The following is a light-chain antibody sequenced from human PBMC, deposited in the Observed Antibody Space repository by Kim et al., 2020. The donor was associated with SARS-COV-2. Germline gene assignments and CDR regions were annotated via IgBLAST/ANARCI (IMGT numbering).Light chain of an antibody. J-gene: IGKJ2*01. V-gene: IGKV1-5*03. CDR2: KTS. Sequence: DIQMTQSPSTLSASLGDRVTITCRASQSIGNWLAWYQQKPGEAPKLLIYKTSTLDSGVPSRFSGSGSGTDFTLTISSLQPDDFATYYCQRYDTVEYTFGQGTKL. CDR1: QSIGNW. CDR3: QRYDTVEYT.